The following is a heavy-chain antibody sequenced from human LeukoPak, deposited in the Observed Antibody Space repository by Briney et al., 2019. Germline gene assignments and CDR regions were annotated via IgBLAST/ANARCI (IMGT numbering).Heavy chain of an antibody. D-gene: IGHD4-17*01. V-gene: IGHV3-7*01. CDR1: GFTFSNHW. Sequence: GGSLRLSCAASGFTFSNHWMSWVRQAPGKGLEWVANIKQDGSEKYYVDSVKGRFTISRDNAKNSLYLQMNSLRAEDTAVYYCARDMAYGDSSDYWGQGTLVTVSS. CDR3: ARDMAYGDSSDY. CDR2: IKQDGSEK. J-gene: IGHJ4*02.